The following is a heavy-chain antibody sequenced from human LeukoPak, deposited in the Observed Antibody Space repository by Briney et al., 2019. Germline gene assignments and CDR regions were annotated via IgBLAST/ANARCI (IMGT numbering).Heavy chain of an antibody. CDR3: TRTFTGAHYYYIPV. D-gene: IGHD7-27*01. CDR2: ISDTGTT. CDR1: GDSITPYY. V-gene: IGHV4-59*08. J-gene: IGHJ6*03. Sequence: SETLSLTCTVSGDSITPYYWSWIRQSPGGSLEYIGFISDTGTTNYNPSLRGRVSISVDTSKSQFSLKLKSVTAADSAIYHCTRTFTGAHYYYIPVWGAGTTVTVSS.